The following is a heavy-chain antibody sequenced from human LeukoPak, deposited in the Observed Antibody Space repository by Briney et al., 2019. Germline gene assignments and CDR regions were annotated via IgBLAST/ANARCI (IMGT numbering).Heavy chain of an antibody. Sequence: GGFLRLSCAASGFTFSSYAMHWVRQAPGKGLEWVAVISYDGSNKYYADSVKGRFTISRDNSKNTLYLQMNSLRAEDTAVYYCARDGWNDGGTFDYWGQGTLVTVSS. CDR2: ISYDGSNK. CDR3: ARDGWNDGGTFDY. D-gene: IGHD1-1*01. J-gene: IGHJ4*02. V-gene: IGHV3-30-3*01. CDR1: GFTFSSYA.